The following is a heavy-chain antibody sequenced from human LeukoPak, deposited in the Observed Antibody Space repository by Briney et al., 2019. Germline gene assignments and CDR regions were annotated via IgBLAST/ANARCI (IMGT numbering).Heavy chain of an antibody. Sequence: SQTLALTCTVSCVSISSGGYYLSWIRQHPGKGLEWIGYIYYSGSTYYNPSLKSRVTISVDTSKNQFSLKLSSVTAADTAVYYCARDDGYSAFDYWGQGTLVTVSS. CDR2: IYYSGST. J-gene: IGHJ4*02. V-gene: IGHV4-31*03. CDR1: CVSISSGGYY. D-gene: IGHD5-24*01. CDR3: ARDDGYSAFDY.